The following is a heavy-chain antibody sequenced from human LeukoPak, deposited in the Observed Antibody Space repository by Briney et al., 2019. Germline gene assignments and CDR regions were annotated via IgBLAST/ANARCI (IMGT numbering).Heavy chain of an antibody. CDR2: IYYSGST. J-gene: IGHJ1*01. V-gene: IGHV4-39*01. D-gene: IGHD6-19*01. CDR3: ARHKAVAGTSEYFQH. Sequence: SETLSLTCTVSGGSISSSSSYWGWIRPPPGKGLEWIGSIYYSGSTYYNPSLKSRVTISVDTSKNQFSLKLSSVTAADTAVYYCARHKAVAGTSEYFQHWGQGTLVTVSS. CDR1: GGSISSSSSY.